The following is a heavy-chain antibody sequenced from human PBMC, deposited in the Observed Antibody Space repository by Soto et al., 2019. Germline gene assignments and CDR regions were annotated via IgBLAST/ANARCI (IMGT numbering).Heavy chain of an antibody. D-gene: IGHD5-12*01. V-gene: IGHV4-61*01. CDR2: IYYSGST. CDR1: GGSVSSGSYY. Sequence: SETLSLTCTVSGGSVSSGSYYWSWIRQPPGKGLEWIGYIYYSGSTNYNPSLKSRVTISVDTSKNQFSLKLSSVTAADTAVYYCARGDHYDYYYYGMDVWGQGTTVTVSS. J-gene: IGHJ6*02. CDR3: ARGDHYDYYYYGMDV.